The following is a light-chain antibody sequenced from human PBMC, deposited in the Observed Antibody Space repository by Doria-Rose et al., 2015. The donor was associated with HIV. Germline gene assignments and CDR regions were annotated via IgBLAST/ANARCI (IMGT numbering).Light chain of an antibody. V-gene: IGKV3-20*01. CDR2: DGS. Sequence: TQPPGTLSLSPGERATLSCRASQRFSSTYFAWYQQKPGQAPSLLIYDGSTRVTGIPDRISASGSGTDCTLTINRLEPEDFALYYCHRYGTSWTFGQGTKVEI. J-gene: IGKJ1*01. CDR3: HRYGTSWT. CDR1: QRFSSTY.